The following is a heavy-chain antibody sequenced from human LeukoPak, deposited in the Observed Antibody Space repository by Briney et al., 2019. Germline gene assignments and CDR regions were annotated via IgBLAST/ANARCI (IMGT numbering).Heavy chain of an antibody. Sequence: ASVKVSCKASGYTFTSYYMHWVRQAPGQGLEWMGITNPSGGSTSYAQKFQGRVTMTRDASTSTVYMELSSLRSEDTAVYYCARVAYDSSGYYPLFDYWGQGTLVTVSS. V-gene: IGHV1-46*01. CDR1: GYTFTSYY. CDR3: ARVAYDSSGYYPLFDY. D-gene: IGHD3-22*01. CDR2: TNPSGGST. J-gene: IGHJ4*02.